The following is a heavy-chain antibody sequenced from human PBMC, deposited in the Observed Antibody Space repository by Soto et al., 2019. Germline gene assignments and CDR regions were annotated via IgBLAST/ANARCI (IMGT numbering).Heavy chain of an antibody. Sequence: GGSLRLSCGSSVFTFNTHGMFWVRQAPGKGLEWVAHITSDASRQYYADSVKDRFTISRDNSKNTLSLQMDSLRTEDTAVYYCAKRGYCSGGSCYSFHFDFWGPGTLVTVSS. J-gene: IGHJ4*02. D-gene: IGHD2-15*01. V-gene: IGHV3-30*18. CDR1: VFTFNTHG. CDR2: ITSDASRQ. CDR3: AKRGYCSGGSCYSFHFDF.